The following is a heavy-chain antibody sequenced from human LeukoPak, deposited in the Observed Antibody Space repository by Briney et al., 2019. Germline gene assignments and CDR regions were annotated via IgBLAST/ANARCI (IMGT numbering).Heavy chain of an antibody. Sequence: PSETLSLTCAVYGGSFSGYYWSWIRQPPGKGLEWIGEINHSGSTNYNPSLKSRVTISVDTSKNQFSLKLSSVTAADTAVYYCARSGSSGLPYYFDYWGRGTLVTVSS. D-gene: IGHD3-22*01. J-gene: IGHJ4*02. V-gene: IGHV4-34*01. CDR1: GGSFSGYY. CDR3: ARSGSSGLPYYFDY. CDR2: INHSGST.